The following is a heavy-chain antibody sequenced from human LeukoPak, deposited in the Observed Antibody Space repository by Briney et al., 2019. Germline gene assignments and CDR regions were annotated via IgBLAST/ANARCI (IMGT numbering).Heavy chain of an antibody. D-gene: IGHD3-3*01. J-gene: IGHJ4*02. CDR3: ARGDYDFWSGYYFLFDY. CDR1: GFTFSSYS. V-gene: IGHV3-21*01. CDR2: ISSSSSYI. Sequence: PGGSLRLSCAASGFTFSSYSMNWGRQAPGKGLEWVSSISSSSSYIYYADSVKGRFTISRDNAKNSLYLQMNSLRAEDTAVYYCARGDYDFWSGYYFLFDYWGQGTLVTVSS.